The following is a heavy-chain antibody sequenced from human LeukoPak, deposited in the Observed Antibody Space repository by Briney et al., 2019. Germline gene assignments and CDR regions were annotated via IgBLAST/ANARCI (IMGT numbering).Heavy chain of an antibody. CDR1: GGTFSSYA. CDR2: IIPIFGTA. CDR3: ARDPSSESHYGGY. V-gene: IGHV1-69*01. Sequence: GASVKVSCKASGGTFSSYAISWVRQAPGQGLEWMGGIIPIFGTANYAQKFQGRVTITADESTSTAYMELSSLRSEDTAVYYCARDPSSESHYGGYWGQGTLVTVSS. J-gene: IGHJ4*02. D-gene: IGHD1-26*01.